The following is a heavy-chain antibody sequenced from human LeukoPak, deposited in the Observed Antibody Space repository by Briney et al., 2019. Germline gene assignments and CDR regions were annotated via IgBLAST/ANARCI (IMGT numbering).Heavy chain of an antibody. Sequence: GGSLRLSCAASGFTFSSYAMSWVRQAPGKGLEWVSAISGSGGSTYYADPVKGRFTISRDNSKNTLYLQMNSLRAEDTAVYYCAKDRYYDSSGYYYVLNWFDPWGQGTLVTVSS. J-gene: IGHJ5*02. D-gene: IGHD3-22*01. CDR1: GFTFSSYA. V-gene: IGHV3-23*01. CDR3: AKDRYYDSSGYYYVLNWFDP. CDR2: ISGSGGST.